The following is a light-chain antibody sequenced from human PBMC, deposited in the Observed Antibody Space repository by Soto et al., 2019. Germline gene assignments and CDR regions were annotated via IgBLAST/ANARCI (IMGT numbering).Light chain of an antibody. CDR3: QQCYNWPQWT. CDR1: QRISSY. CDR2: GAS. V-gene: IGKV1-39*01. Sequence: DIQMTQSPSSLSASVGDRVTITCRASQRISSYLNWYQQKPGKAPKLLIYGASNLQSGVSSRFSGSGSGTDFTLTISSLQPEDFALYYCQQCYNWPQWTFGQGTKVDIK. J-gene: IGKJ1*01.